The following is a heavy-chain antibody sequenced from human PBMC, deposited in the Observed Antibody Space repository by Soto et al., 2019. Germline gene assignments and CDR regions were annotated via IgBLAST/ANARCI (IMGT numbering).Heavy chain of an antibody. J-gene: IGHJ2*01. Sequence: QITLKESGPTVVKPTQTLTLTCTFSGFSLETSGMGMSWIRQPPGKALEWLALIYWDDDKRYSPSLKNRLTINKYTSKNQVVLTVTNVEAEDTATYYCAHSLYHYANSGHYTNWYFDLWGRGTMVTVSS. V-gene: IGHV2-5*02. CDR2: IYWDDDK. CDR3: AHSLYHYANSGHYTNWYFDL. D-gene: IGHD3-22*01. CDR1: GFSLETSGMG.